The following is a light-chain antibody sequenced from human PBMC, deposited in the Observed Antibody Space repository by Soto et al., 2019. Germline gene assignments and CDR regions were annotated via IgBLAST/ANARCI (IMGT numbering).Light chain of an antibody. CDR1: QSVSSDY. V-gene: IGKV3-20*01. CDR3: QQYGSSPVT. CDR2: RAS. Sequence: EIVLTQSPGTLSLSLGERATLSCRASQSVSSDYVAWYRQKPGQVPTVLIYRASTRATGIPDRFSGSGSGTDFTLTISRVEPEDFAVYYCQQYGSSPVTFGGGTRVEIK. J-gene: IGKJ4*01.